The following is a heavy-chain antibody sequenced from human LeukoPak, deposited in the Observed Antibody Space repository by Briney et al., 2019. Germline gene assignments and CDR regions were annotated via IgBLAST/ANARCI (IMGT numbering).Heavy chain of an antibody. V-gene: IGHV3-48*01. CDR2: ISSSSSTI. CDR3: ARGLGAWLAGTYNWFDS. Sequence: PGGSLRLSCAASGFIFSSYWMSWVRQAPGKGLEWVSYISSSSSTIYYADSVKGRFTISRDNAKNSLYLQMNSLRAEDTAVYYCARGLGAWLAGTYNWFDSWGQGTLVTVSS. J-gene: IGHJ5*01. CDR1: GFIFSSYW. D-gene: IGHD1-14*01.